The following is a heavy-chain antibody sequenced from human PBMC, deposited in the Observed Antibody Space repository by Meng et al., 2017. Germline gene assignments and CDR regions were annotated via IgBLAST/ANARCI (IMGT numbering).Heavy chain of an antibody. D-gene: IGHD3-9*01. J-gene: IGHJ4*02. CDR1: GGTFSSYA. CDR3: AREYRDILTGYRYFDY. Sequence: QVQLVESGAEVKKPGSSVKVSCNASGGTFSSYAVRWVRQAPGQGLEWMGGIIPIFGTANYAQKFQGRVTITADESTSTAYMELSSLRSEDTAVYYCAREYRDILTGYRYFDYWGQGTLVTVSS. CDR2: IIPIFGTA. V-gene: IGHV1-69*01.